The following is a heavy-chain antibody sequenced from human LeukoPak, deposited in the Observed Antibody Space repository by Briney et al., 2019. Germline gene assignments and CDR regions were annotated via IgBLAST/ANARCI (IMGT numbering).Heavy chain of an antibody. CDR1: GGSISSYY. CDR2: IYTSGST. J-gene: IGHJ4*02. V-gene: IGHV4-4*07. D-gene: IGHD6-19*01. Sequence: SETLSLTCTVSGGSISSYYWSWIRQPAGKGLEWIGRIYTSGSTNYNPSLKSRVTMSVDTSKNQFSLKLSSVTAADTAVYYCARLIRIAVAGTYYFDYWGQGTLVTVSS. CDR3: ARLIRIAVAGTYYFDY.